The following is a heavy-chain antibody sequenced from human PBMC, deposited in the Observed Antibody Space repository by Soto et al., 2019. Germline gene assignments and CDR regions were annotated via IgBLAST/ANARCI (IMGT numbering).Heavy chain of an antibody. CDR2: FSGSGGST. D-gene: IGHD1-1*01. CDR3: AKDLPLAPVGTQTHYYYYYGMDV. Sequence: PGGSRRLSCAASGFTLSSYAMSWVRQAPGKGLEWVSAFSGSGGSTYYADSVKGRFTISRDNSKNTLYLQMNSLRAEDTAVYYCAKDLPLAPVGTQTHYYYYYGMDVWGQGTTVTVSS. CDR1: GFTLSSYA. V-gene: IGHV3-23*01. J-gene: IGHJ6*02.